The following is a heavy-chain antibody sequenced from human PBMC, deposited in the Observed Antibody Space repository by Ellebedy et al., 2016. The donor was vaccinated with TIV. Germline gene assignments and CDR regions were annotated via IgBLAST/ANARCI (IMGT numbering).Heavy chain of an antibody. Sequence: GESLKISCTASGFTFGDYAMSWFRQAPGKGLEWVGFIRSKAYGGTTEYAASVKGRFTISRDDSKSIAYLQMNSLKTEDTAVYYCTRDLGADYYYYGMDVWGQGTTVTVSS. D-gene: IGHD3-10*01. CDR3: TRDLGADYYYYGMDV. CDR1: GFTFGDYA. J-gene: IGHJ6*02. V-gene: IGHV3-49*03. CDR2: IRSKAYGGTT.